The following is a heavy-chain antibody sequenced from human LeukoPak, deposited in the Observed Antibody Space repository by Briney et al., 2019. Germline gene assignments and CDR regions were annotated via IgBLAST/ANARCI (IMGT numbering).Heavy chain of an antibody. CDR3: ATAAGYPPADYSSGRYDY. V-gene: IGHV1-24*01. CDR2: FDPEDGET. Sequence: ASVKVACEVSGYTLNELSMHWVGQALGKGLEWRGGFDPEDGETIYAQKFQGRVTMTEDTSTDTAYMELSSLRSEDTAVYYCATAAGYPPADYSSGRYDYWGQGTLVTVSS. CDR1: GYTLNELS. J-gene: IGHJ4*02. D-gene: IGHD6-19*01.